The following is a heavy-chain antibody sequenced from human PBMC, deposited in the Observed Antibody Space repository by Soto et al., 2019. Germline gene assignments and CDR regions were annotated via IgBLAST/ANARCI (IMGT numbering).Heavy chain of an antibody. CDR2: ISGSGGST. CDR1: GFTFSSYA. CDR3: AKDKDGLLWFGEFEAPFDY. D-gene: IGHD3-10*01. V-gene: IGHV3-23*01. Sequence: EVQLLESGGGLVQPGGSLRLSCAASGFTFSSYAMSWVRQAPGKGLEWVSAISGSGGSTYYADSVKGRFTISRDNSKNTLYLQMNSLRAEDTAVYYCAKDKDGLLWFGEFEAPFDYWGQGTLVTVSS. J-gene: IGHJ4*02.